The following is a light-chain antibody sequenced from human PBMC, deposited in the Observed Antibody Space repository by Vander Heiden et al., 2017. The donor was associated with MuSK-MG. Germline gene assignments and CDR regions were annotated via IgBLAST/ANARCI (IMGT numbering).Light chain of an antibody. J-gene: IGKJ2*01. CDR3: QQTYSTRMYT. Sequence: DIQMTQSPASLSASVGDRVTITCRASQYISTYLNWYQQKPGKAPKLLIYGVSRLQTGVPSRFSGNGSETDFTLKITVLQPEDSAIYYCQQTYSTRMYTFGQGTKLKIK. CDR1: QYISTY. V-gene: IGKV1-39*01. CDR2: GVS.